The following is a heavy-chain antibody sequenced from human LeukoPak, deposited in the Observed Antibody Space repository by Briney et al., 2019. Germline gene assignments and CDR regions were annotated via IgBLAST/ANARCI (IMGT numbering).Heavy chain of an antibody. J-gene: IGHJ5*02. V-gene: IGHV1-18*01. Sequence: ASVKVSCKASGYTFTSYGISWVRQAPGQGLEWMGWISAYNGNTNYAQKLQGRVTMTTDTSTSTAYMELRSLRSDDTAVYYCARDRWLQLLIPFDPWGQGTLVTVSS. CDR2: ISAYNGNT. D-gene: IGHD5-24*01. CDR1: GYTFTSYG. CDR3: ARDRWLQLLIPFDP.